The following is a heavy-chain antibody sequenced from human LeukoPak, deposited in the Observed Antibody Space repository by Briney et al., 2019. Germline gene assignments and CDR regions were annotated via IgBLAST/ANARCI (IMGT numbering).Heavy chain of an antibody. V-gene: IGHV4-59*01. Sequence: SETLSLTCTVSGGSISSYYWSWIRQPPGKGLEWIGYIYYSGSTNYNPSLKSRVTISVDTSKNQFSLKLGSVTAADTAVYYCARGRGSSSWYNAFDIWGQGTMVTVSS. CDR3: ARGRGSSSWYNAFDI. CDR1: GGSISSYY. CDR2: IYYSGST. J-gene: IGHJ3*02. D-gene: IGHD6-13*01.